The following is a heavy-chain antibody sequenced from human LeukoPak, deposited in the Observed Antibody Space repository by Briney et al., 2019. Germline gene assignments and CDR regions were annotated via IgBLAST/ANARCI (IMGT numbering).Heavy chain of an antibody. CDR2: INPNSGGT. Sequence: ASVKVSCKASGYTFTGYYMHWVRQAPGQGLEWMGWINPNSGGTNYAQKFQGRVTMTRDTSISTAYMELSRLRSDDTAVYYCAVLLSGATTVDYWGQGTLVTVSS. CDR1: GYTFTGYY. D-gene: IGHD1-26*01. J-gene: IGHJ4*02. V-gene: IGHV1-2*02. CDR3: AVLLSGATTVDY.